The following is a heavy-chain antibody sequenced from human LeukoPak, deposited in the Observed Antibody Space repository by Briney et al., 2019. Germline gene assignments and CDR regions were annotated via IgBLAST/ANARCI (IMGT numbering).Heavy chain of an antibody. J-gene: IGHJ6*04. D-gene: IGHD2/OR15-2a*01. V-gene: IGHV4-38-2*02. Sequence: SETLSLTRAVSGYSISRGYFCAWIRQPPGKGLEWIGSIYHSGNTYYNPTLKSRVTLSVQTSKNQFSLKVRSATAPDTAVYFCPRDRSHLISHSRRNGRDVWVKGRTVTVCS. CDR1: GYSISRGYF. CDR3: PRDRSHLISHSRRNGRDV. CDR2: IYHSGNT.